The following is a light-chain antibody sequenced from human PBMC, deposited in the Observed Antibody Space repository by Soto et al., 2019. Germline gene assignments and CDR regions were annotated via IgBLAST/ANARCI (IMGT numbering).Light chain of an antibody. Sequence: QSVLTQHPSASGSPGQSVTISCTGTSSDVGGYNYVSWYQQHPGKAPKLMIYEVSKRPSGVPDRFSGSKSGNTASLTVSGLQAEDEADYYCNSYAGSNNLLFGGGSQRTVL. CDR3: NSYAGSNNLL. CDR1: SSDVGGYNY. J-gene: IGLJ2*01. CDR2: EVS. V-gene: IGLV2-8*01.